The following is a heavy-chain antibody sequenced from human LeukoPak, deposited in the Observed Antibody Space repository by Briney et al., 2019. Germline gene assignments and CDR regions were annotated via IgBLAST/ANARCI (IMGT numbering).Heavy chain of an antibody. CDR3: ARGIKVRGVFSA. CDR1: GGSISSSSYY. D-gene: IGHD3-10*01. V-gene: IGHV4-39*07. CDR2: IYYSGST. J-gene: IGHJ5*02. Sequence: SETLSLTCTVSGGSISSSSYYWGWIRQPPGKGLEWIGSIYYSGSTYYNPSLKSRVTISVDTSKNQFSLKLSSVTAADTAVYYCARGIKVRGVFSAWGQGTLVTVSS.